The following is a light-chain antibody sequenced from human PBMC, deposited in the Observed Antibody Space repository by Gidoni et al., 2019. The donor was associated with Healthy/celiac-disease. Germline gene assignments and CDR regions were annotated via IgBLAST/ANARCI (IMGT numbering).Light chain of an antibody. CDR1: QSLLHSNGYNY. CDR3: MQALQLHRT. CDR2: LGS. J-gene: IGKJ1*01. Sequence: IVMTQSPLSLPVTPGEPASISCRSSQSLLHSNGYNYLDWYLQKPGQSPQLLIYLGSNRASGVPDRFSGSGSGTDFTLKISRVEAEDVGVYYCMQALQLHRTFGQGTKVEIK. V-gene: IGKV2-28*01.